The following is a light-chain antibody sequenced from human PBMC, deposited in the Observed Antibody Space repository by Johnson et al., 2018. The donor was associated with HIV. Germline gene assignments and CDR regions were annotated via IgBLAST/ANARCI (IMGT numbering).Light chain of an antibody. CDR1: RSSTGRNY. Sequence: QSVLTQPPSVSAAPGQKVTIYCSGSRSSTGRNYASWYQQLPGTAPKLLIYDNYKRPSGIPDRFSGSKSGTSATLDITGLPTGDEADYYCGTWDSSLSVYVFATGTKVTVL. J-gene: IGLJ1*01. V-gene: IGLV1-51*01. CDR2: DNY. CDR3: GTWDSSLSVYV.